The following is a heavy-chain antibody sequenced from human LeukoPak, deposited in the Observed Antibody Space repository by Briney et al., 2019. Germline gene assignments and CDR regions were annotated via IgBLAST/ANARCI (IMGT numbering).Heavy chain of an antibody. CDR2: ISSSGSTI. D-gene: IGHD3-22*01. CDR1: GFTFSTYE. CDR3: ARAADYYDSSGYQYYFDY. V-gene: IGHV3-48*03. J-gene: IGHJ4*02. Sequence: GGSLRLSCAASGFTFSTYEMNWVRQAPGKGLEWVSYISSSGSTIYYADSVKGRFTISRDNAENSLYLQMNSLRAEDTAVHYCARAADYYDSSGYQYYFDYWGQGTLVTVSS.